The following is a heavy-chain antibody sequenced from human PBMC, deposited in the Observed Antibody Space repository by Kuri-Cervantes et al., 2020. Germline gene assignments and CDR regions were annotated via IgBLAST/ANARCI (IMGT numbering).Heavy chain of an antibody. CDR1: GGSISSYY. CDR2: INFSGRT. D-gene: IGHD6-19*01. J-gene: IGHJ4*02. CDR3: SLSSSGWSIRGGYYFDY. Sequence: SETLSLTCTVSGGSISSYYCSWIRQPPGKGLEWIGNINFSGRTNYSPSLKSRVTISVDTSKNQFSLKLSSVTAADTAVYYCSLSSSGWSIRGGYYFDYWGQGTLVTVSS. V-gene: IGHV4-59*08.